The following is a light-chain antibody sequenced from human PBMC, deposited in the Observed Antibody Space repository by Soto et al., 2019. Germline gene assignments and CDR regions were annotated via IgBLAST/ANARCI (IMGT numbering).Light chain of an antibody. CDR2: QIS. CDR3: MQASQLRT. V-gene: IGKV2-24*01. Sequence: IVLTQTPLSSAVTLGQPASFSCGSSESLVHSDGKTYLGWLHLRPGQPPRLLIYQISRRPPGVPDRFSGSGAGTNFTLKISRVEPEDVGIFYCMQASQLRTFGQGTKVEIK. CDR1: ESLVHSDGKTY. J-gene: IGKJ1*01.